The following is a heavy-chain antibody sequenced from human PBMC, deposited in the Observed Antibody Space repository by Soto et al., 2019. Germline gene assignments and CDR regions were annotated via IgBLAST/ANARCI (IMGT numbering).Heavy chain of an antibody. CDR1: GYSLTSYW. Sequence: PGESLKISCKGSGYSLTSYWISWVRQMPGKGLEWMGRIDPSDSYTNYSPSFQGHVTISADKSISTAYLQWSSLKASDTAMYYCARHQVSSEDIVVVVAANYYYYYGMDVWGQGTTVTVSS. J-gene: IGHJ6*02. CDR2: IDPSDSYT. CDR3: ARHQVSSEDIVVVVAANYYYYYGMDV. D-gene: IGHD2-15*01. V-gene: IGHV5-10-1*01.